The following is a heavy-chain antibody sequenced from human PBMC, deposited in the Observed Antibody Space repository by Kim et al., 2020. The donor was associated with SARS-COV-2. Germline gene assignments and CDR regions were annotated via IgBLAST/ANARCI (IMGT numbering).Heavy chain of an antibody. CDR3: AKDMGIAEQYGMDV. CDR1: GFTFDDYA. Sequence: GGSLRLSCAASGFTFDDYAMHWVRQAPGKGLEWVSGISWNSGSIGYADSVKGRFTISRDNAKNSLYLQMNSLRAEDTALYYCAKDMGIAEQYGMDVWGQGTTVTVSS. V-gene: IGHV3-9*01. J-gene: IGHJ6*02. CDR2: ISWNSGSI. D-gene: IGHD6-13*01.